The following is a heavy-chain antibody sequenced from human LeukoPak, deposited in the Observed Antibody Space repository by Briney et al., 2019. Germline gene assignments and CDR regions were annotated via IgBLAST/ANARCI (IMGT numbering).Heavy chain of an antibody. CDR3: ARVKDIVVVQVAVGLLDS. D-gene: IGHD2-2*01. CDR2: ISYDGSNK. J-gene: IGHJ4*02. Sequence: GGSLRLSCAASGFTFSRFAIHWVRQAPGKGLEWVAFISYDGSNKYYTDSVKGRFTISRDNSKNTLYLQMNSLRREDTAVYYCARVKDIVVVQVAVGLLDSWGRGTLVTVSS. V-gene: IGHV3-30*04. CDR1: GFTFSRFA.